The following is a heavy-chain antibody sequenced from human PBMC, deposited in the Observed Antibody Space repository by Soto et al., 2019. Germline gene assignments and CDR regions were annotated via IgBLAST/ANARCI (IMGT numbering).Heavy chain of an antibody. CDR3: ARSAFLYLDIVVVNGMDV. D-gene: IGHD2-15*01. CDR2: IIPIFGTA. J-gene: IGHJ6*02. Sequence: ASVKVSCKASGGTFSSYSISWVRQAPGQGLEWMGGIIPIFGTANYAQKFQGRVTITADESTSTAYMELSSLRSEDTAVYYCARSAFLYLDIVVVNGMDVWGQGTTVTVSS. V-gene: IGHV1-69*13. CDR1: GGTFSSYS.